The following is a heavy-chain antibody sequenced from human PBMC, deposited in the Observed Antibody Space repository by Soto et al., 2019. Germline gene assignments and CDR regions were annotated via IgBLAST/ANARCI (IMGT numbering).Heavy chain of an antibody. CDR3: ARVGYYGSGSPNWFDH. V-gene: IGHV5-51*01. CDR2: IYPGDSDT. CDR1: GYSFTSYW. D-gene: IGHD3-10*01. J-gene: IGHJ5*02. Sequence: GESLKISCKGSGYSFTSYWIGWVRQMPGKGLEWMGIIYPGDSDTRYSPSFQGQVTISADKSISTAYLQWSSLKASDTAMYYCARVGYYGSGSPNWFDHWGQGTLVTVSS.